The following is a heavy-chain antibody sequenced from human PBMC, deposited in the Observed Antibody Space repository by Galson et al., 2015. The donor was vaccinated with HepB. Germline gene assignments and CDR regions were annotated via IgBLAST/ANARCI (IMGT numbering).Heavy chain of an antibody. D-gene: IGHD2-21*02. Sequence: QSGAEATRPGESRMISCKASGYTFTSYDINWVRQATGQALEWMGWMNPNSGNTGYAQKFQGRVTMTRNTSTSTAYMELSSLRSEDTAVYYCARAYCGGDCYPRGYFQHWGQGTLVTVSS. CDR3: ARAYCGGDCYPRGYFQH. V-gene: IGHV1-8*01. CDR2: MNPNSGNT. J-gene: IGHJ1*01. CDR1: GYTFTSYD.